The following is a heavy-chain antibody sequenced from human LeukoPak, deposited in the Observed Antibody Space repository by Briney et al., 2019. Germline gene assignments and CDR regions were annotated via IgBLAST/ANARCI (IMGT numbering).Heavy chain of an antibody. CDR1: GGTFSSYA. CDR2: IIPIFGTA. D-gene: IGHD3-22*01. Sequence: GASVKVSCKASGGTFSSYAISWVRQAPGQGLEWMGGIIPIFGTANYAQKFQGRVTITADESTSTAYMELSSLRSEDTAVYYCARDNAQTMIVVVGSGDAFDIWGQGTMVTVSS. V-gene: IGHV1-69*13. CDR3: ARDNAQTMIVVVGSGDAFDI. J-gene: IGHJ3*02.